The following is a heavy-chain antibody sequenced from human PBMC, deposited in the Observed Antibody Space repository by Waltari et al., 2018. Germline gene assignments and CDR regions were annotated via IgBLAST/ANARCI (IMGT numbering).Heavy chain of an antibody. V-gene: IGHV1-69*04. D-gene: IGHD6-13*01. CDR2: IIPILGIA. CDR3: ARDKDREQLVDY. CDR1: GGTFSSYA. Sequence: QVQLVQSGAEVKKPGSSVKVSCKASGGTFSSYAISWVRQAPGQGLEWMGGIIPILGIANYAQKFQGRVTITADESTSTAYMELSSLRSEDTAVYYCARDKDREQLVDYGGQGTLVTVSS. J-gene: IGHJ4*02.